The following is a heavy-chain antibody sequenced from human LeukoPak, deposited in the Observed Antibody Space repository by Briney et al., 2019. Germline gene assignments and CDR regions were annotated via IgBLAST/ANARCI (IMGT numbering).Heavy chain of an antibody. CDR1: GYTITGYY. CDR2: INPNSGDT. J-gene: IGHJ4*02. D-gene: IGHD1-1*01. CDR3: ARDRHWNQGNFDY. V-gene: IGHV1-2*02. Sequence: GASVKVSCKASGYTITGYYIHWVRQAPGHGLEWMGWINPNSGDTNYAQKFQGRVTMTGDTSINTAFMELSRLRSDDTAVYYCARDRHWNQGNFDYWGQGTLVTVSS.